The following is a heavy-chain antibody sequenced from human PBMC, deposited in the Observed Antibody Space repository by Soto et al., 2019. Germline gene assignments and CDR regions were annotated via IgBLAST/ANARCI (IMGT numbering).Heavy chain of an antibody. D-gene: IGHD6-19*01. CDR2: IYYSGST. V-gene: IGHV4-39*01. CDR3: ARHPPIAVAAIDY. Sequence: SETLSLTCTVSGGSISSSNSYWGWIRQPPGKGLEWIGNIYYSGSTYYNPSLKSRVTISVDTSKNQFSLKLSSVTAADTAVYCCARHPPIAVAAIDYWGQGTLVTVSS. J-gene: IGHJ4*02. CDR1: GGSISSSNSY.